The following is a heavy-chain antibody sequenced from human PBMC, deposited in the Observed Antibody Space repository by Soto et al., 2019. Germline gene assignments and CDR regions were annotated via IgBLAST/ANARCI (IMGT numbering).Heavy chain of an antibody. CDR1: GYSFTDSW. V-gene: IGHV5-51*01. Sequence: PGESLKISCQGSGYSFTDSWIAWVRQMPGRGLEWMGVIHPGDSDTRYNPSFQGQVSFSADKSISTAYLQWSSLKASDTAMYYCARALEGVVVAATNWFDPWGQGTLVTVSS. CDR2: IHPGDSDT. CDR3: ARALEGVVVAATNWFDP. D-gene: IGHD2-15*01. J-gene: IGHJ5*02.